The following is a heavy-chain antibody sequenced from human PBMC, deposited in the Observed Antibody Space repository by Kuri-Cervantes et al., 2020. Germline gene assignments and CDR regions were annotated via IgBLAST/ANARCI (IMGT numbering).Heavy chain of an antibody. J-gene: IGHJ5*02. Sequence: GGSLRLSCAASGFTFSIYSMNWVRQAPGKGLEWVSHINSDGSNSAYADSVKGRFTISRDNAKSTLYLQMNSLRAEDTALYYCVNYNTAWTWGQGTLVTVSS. CDR3: VNYNTAWT. D-gene: IGHD1-14*01. V-gene: IGHV3-74*01. CDR2: INSDGSNS. CDR1: GFTFSIYS.